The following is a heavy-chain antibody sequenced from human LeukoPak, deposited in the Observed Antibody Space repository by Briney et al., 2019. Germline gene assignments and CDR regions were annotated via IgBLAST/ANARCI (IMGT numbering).Heavy chain of an antibody. CDR2: ISYDGSNK. V-gene: IGHV3-30*04. Sequence: GGSLRLSCAASGFTFSSYAMHWVRQAPGKGLEWVAVISYDGSNKYYADSVKGRFTISRDNAKSSLYLQMNSLRAEDTAVYYCARGRYSSTTYYFDYWGQGPLVTVSS. CDR3: ARGRYSSTTYYFDY. J-gene: IGHJ4*02. D-gene: IGHD6-13*01. CDR1: GFTFSSYA.